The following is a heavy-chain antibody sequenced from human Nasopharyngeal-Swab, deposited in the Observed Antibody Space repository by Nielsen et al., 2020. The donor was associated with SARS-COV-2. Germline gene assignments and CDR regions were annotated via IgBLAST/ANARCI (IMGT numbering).Heavy chain of an antibody. D-gene: IGHD6-13*01. J-gene: IGHJ4*02. CDR2: INPSGGST. V-gene: IGHV1-46*01. CDR3: AAGIAAAGWIFDY. Sequence: WVRQAPGQGLEWMGIINPSGGSTRYAQKFQERVTITRDMSTSTAYMELSSLRSEDTAVYYCAAGIAAAGWIFDYWGQGTLVTVSS.